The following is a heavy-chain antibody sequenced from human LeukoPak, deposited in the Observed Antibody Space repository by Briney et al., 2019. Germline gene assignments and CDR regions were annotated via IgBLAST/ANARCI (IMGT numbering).Heavy chain of an antibody. Sequence: SETLSLTCNVSGGSICRSSYYWGWIRQPPGKGLEWIGGIYYIGSTYYNPSLKSRVAISVDTSKNQFSLKLSAVTAADTAVYYCARDRDAGYSSGWYAFDIWGQGTMVTVSS. CDR2: IYYIGST. V-gene: IGHV4-39*07. D-gene: IGHD6-19*01. J-gene: IGHJ3*02. CDR3: ARDRDAGYSSGWYAFDI. CDR1: GGSICRSSYY.